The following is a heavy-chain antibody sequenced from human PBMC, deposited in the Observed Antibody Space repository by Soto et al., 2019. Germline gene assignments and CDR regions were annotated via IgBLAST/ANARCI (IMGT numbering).Heavy chain of an antibody. CDR1: GGSFSGYY. J-gene: IGHJ6*02. Sequence: SETLSLTCAVYGGSFSGYYWSWIRQPPGKGLEWIGEINHSGSTNYNPSLKSRVTISVDTSKNQFSLKLSSVTAADTAVYYCARDVRAGDYYYYGMDVWGQGTTVTVSS. CDR3: ARDVRAGDYYYYGMDV. CDR2: INHSGST. V-gene: IGHV4-34*01. D-gene: IGHD1-26*01.